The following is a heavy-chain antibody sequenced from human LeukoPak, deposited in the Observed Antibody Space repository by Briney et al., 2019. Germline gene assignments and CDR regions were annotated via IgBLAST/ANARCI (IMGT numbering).Heavy chain of an antibody. CDR3: ARGVLVTVYAAFDY. CDR2: IIHSGRT. J-gene: IGHJ4*02. CDR1: GGSFSGYY. V-gene: IGHV4-34*01. Sequence: SETLSLTGGVYGGSFSGYYWTWIRQSPGMGLEWVGEIIHSGRTNYNPSLTSRVTISVDTSKKQFSLELSSVTAADTAVYYCARGVLVTVYAAFDYWGQGTLVTVSS. D-gene: IGHD2-8*01.